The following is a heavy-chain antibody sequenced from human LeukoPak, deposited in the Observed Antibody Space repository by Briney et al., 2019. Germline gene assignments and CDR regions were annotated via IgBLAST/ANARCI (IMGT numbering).Heavy chain of an antibody. J-gene: IGHJ4*02. CDR2: IRYNGAT. V-gene: IGHV4-61*01. Sequence: KPSETLSLTCSVSGASVSSGSYYWSWIRQPPGKGLEWIGFIRYNGATYYNPSLKSRVTISLDTSQNQFSLRLSSVTAADAALYYCASRHGDSGKSNSWGQGALVTVSS. CDR3: ASRHGDSGKSNS. CDR1: GASVSSGSYY. D-gene: IGHD3-10*01.